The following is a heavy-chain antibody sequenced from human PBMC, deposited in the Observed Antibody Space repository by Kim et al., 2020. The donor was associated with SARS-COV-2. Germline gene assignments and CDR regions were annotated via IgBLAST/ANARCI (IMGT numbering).Heavy chain of an antibody. D-gene: IGHD1-26*01. CDR3: ARGSGYSGSSPSYDGMDV. CDR1: GGSVSSSNYY. CDR2: INYRGST. Sequence: SETLSLTCTVSGGSVSSSNYYWSWIRQPPGKGLEWIGYINYRGSTNYHPSLKSRVTISVDTSKNQFSLKLNSVTAADTAVYYCARGSGYSGSSPSYDGMDVWGQGTPVTVSS. J-gene: IGHJ6*02. V-gene: IGHV4-61*01.